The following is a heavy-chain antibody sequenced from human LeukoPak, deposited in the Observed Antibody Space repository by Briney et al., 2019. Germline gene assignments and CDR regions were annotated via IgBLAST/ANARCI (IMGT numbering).Heavy chain of an antibody. Sequence: GASVKVSCKASGYTFTTYTISWVRQAPGQGLEWMGWISTSNGNTNYAQKLQGRVTMTTDTSTSTAYMELRSLRSDDTAVYYCAREEGARIAAANIWGLGTMVTVSS. CDR2: ISTSNGNT. CDR1: GYTFTTYT. V-gene: IGHV1-18*01. CDR3: AREEGARIAAANI. D-gene: IGHD6-13*01. J-gene: IGHJ3*02.